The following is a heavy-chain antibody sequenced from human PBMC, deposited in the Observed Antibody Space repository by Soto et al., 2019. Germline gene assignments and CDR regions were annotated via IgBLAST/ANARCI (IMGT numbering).Heavy chain of an antibody. CDR3: ARDKNGLDY. D-gene: IGHD1-1*01. CDR2: IYYSGST. CDR1: GGSVSSGSYY. V-gene: IGHV4-61*01. Sequence: PSETLSLTCTVSGGSVSSGSYYWSWIRQPPGKGLEWIGYIYYSGSTNYNPSLKSRVTISVDTSKNQFSLKLSSVTAADTAVYYCARDKNGLDYWGQGTLVTVSS. J-gene: IGHJ4*02.